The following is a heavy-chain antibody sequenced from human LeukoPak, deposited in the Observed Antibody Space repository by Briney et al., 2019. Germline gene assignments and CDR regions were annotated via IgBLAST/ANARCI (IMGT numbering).Heavy chain of an antibody. CDR2: IYYSGST. Sequence: SETLSLTCTVSDGSISSGSYYWGWIRQPPGKGLQWIGSIYYSGSTYYNPSLKSRVTMSVDTSKNQFSLKLSSVTAADTAVYYCARDRQQLVRGDYFDYWGQGTLVTVSS. CDR1: DGSISSGSYY. J-gene: IGHJ4*02. D-gene: IGHD6-13*01. CDR3: ARDRQQLVRGDYFDY. V-gene: IGHV4-39*07.